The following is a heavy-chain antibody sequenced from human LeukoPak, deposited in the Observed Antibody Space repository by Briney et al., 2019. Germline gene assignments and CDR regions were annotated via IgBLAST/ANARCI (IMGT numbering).Heavy chain of an antibody. CDR1: GGSMTNYY. J-gene: IGHJ6*02. V-gene: IGHV4-59*08. CDR3: ARLSGPSGTPVSFFGLDV. Sequence: SETLSLTCTVSGGSMTNYYWAWIRQPPGKGLEWVGHIYYRGDIKYNPSLKSRVTVPVDTSKQQFSLRLTSVSAADAAVYYCARLSGPSGTPVSFFGLDVWGPGTTVTVSS. CDR2: IYYRGDI. D-gene: IGHD6-19*01.